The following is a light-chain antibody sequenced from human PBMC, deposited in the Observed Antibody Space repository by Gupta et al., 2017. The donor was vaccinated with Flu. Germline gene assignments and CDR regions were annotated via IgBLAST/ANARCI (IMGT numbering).Light chain of an antibody. CDR1: SCYVGSEY. V-gene: IGLV1-51*01. CDR2: DND. CDR3: GAWDSRNSRGL. J-gene: IGLJ3*02. Sequence: KVTITCSGNSCYVGSEYVSWYQHDPGADPKLLIYDNDKRRSGVPDRFSAAKSGATATVDITGLQPADEADYYCGAWDSRNSRGLFGGGTNLTVL.